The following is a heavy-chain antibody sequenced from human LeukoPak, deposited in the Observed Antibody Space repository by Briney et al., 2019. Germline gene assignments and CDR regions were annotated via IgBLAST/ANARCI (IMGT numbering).Heavy chain of an antibody. V-gene: IGHV1-69*13. J-gene: IGHJ4*02. D-gene: IGHD5-18*01. CDR2: IIPIFGTA. Sequence: SVKVSCKASGGTFSSYAISWVRQAPGQGLEWMGGIIPIFGTANYAQKFQGRVTITADESTSTAYMELSSLRSEDTAVYYCARGAFTEPLWLPADYWGQGTLVTVSS. CDR3: ARGAFTEPLWLPADY. CDR1: GGTFSSYA.